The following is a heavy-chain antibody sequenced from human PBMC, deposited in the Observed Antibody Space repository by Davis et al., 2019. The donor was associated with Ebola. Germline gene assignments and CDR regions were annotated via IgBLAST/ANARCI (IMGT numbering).Heavy chain of an antibody. J-gene: IGHJ4*02. CDR3: AYGVSGWPFDY. CDR2: ISYDGSNK. V-gene: IGHV3-30*03. D-gene: IGHD6-19*01. Sequence: PGGSLRLSCGASGFSFSSDGMHWVRQAPGKGLEWVAVISYDGSNKYYADSVKGRFTISRDNPKNMVHLQMNSLRAEDTAVYYCAYGVSGWPFDYWGQGTLVTVSS. CDR1: GFSFSSDG.